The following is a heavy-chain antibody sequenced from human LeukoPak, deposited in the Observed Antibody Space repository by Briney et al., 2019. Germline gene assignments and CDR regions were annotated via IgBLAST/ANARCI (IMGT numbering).Heavy chain of an antibody. Sequence: ASVKVSCKASGYTFTSYVISWVRQAPGQGLEWMGWISAYNGNTNYAQKLQGRVTMTTDTSTSTAYMELRSLRSDDTAVYYCASDGSHGDAFDIWGQGTMVTVSS. CDR1: GYTFTSYV. V-gene: IGHV1-18*01. J-gene: IGHJ3*02. CDR3: ASDGSHGDAFDI. CDR2: ISAYNGNT. D-gene: IGHD6-25*01.